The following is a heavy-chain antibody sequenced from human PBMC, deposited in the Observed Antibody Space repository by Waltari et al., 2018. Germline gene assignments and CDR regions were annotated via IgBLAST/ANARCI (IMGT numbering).Heavy chain of an antibody. CDR3: ARLPDPPDAFDI. D-gene: IGHD2-2*01. CDR1: GGSISSYY. Sequence: QVQLQESGPGLVKPSETLSLTCTVSGGSISSYYWSWIRQPPGKGLEWIGYIYYSGSTNYNPSLKSRVTISVDTSKNQFSLKLSSVTAADTAVYYCARLPDPPDAFDIWGQGTMVTVSS. V-gene: IGHV4-59*08. J-gene: IGHJ3*02. CDR2: IYYSGST.